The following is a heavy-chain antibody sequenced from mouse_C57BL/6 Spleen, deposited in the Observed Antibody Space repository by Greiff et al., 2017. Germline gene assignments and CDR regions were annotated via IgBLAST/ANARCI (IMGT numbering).Heavy chain of an antibody. CDR3: ARKDSSGHYYAMDY. D-gene: IGHD3-2*02. V-gene: IGHV1-52*01. CDR2: IDPSDSET. J-gene: IGHJ4*01. CDR1: GYTFTSYW. Sequence: QVQLQQPGAELVRPGSSVKLSCKASGYTFTSYWMHWVKQRPIQGLEWIGNIDPSDSETHYNQKFKDKATWTVDKSSSTAYMQLSSLTSEDSAVYYGARKDSSGHYYAMDYWGQGTSVTVSS.